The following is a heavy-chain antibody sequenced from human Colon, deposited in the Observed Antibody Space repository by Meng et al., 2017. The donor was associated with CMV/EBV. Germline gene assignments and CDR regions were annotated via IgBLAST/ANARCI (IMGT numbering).Heavy chain of an antibody. CDR3: AKDRAYCGSFSCSPNYFDG. V-gene: IGHV3-23*01. Sequence: ESLKISCAASGFTFNRNSMSWVRQAPGKGLEWVSGINGVGDTTYYADSVKGRFTISRDNSKNTLYLRMIDLRAEDTAMYYCAKDRAYCGSFSCSPNYFDGWGQGNLVTVSS. J-gene: IGHJ4*02. CDR1: GFTFNRNS. D-gene: IGHD2-21*01. CDR2: INGVGDTT.